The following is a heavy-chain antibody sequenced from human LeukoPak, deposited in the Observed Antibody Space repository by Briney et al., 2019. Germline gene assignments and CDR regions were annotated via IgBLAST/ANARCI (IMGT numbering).Heavy chain of an antibody. CDR1: GGSISCYY. CDR2: IYSSGST. J-gene: IGHJ4*02. CDR3: ARAYYYGSGSYGLDY. V-gene: IGHV4-59*01. Sequence: SETLSLTCTVAGGSISCYYWSWIRQPPGKGLDLIGYIYSSGSTNYNPSLKSRLTISVDASKNQFSLKLTSVTAADTAVYYCARAYYYGSGSYGLDYWGQGTLVTVSS. D-gene: IGHD3-10*01.